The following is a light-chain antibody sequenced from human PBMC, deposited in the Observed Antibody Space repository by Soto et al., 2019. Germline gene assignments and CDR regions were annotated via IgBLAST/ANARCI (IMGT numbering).Light chain of an antibody. V-gene: IGKV3D-11*03. CDR2: LTS. CDR3: QQYDSSPPFALT. J-gene: IGKJ4*01. Sequence: EIVLTQSPATLSSFPGDRVTLSCRASQAVNTRLAWYQHKPGQAPRLLIYLTSNRAAGIPARFSGSGSGTDFTLTISDVEPEDFAVYYCQQYDSSPPFALTFGGGTKVDIK. CDR1: QAVNTR.